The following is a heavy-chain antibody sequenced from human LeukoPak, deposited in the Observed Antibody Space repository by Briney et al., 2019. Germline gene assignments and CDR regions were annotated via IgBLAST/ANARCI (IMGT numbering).Heavy chain of an antibody. D-gene: IGHD6-19*01. J-gene: IGHJ4*02. CDR1: GFTFDDYA. V-gene: IGHV3-33*08. Sequence: PGRSLRLSCAASGFTFDDYAMHWVRQAPGKGLEWVAVIWYDGSNKYYADSVKGRFTISRDNSKNTLYLQMNSLRAEDTAVYYCARDGSYSSGWPDYWGQGTLVTVSS. CDR2: IWYDGSNK. CDR3: ARDGSYSSGWPDY.